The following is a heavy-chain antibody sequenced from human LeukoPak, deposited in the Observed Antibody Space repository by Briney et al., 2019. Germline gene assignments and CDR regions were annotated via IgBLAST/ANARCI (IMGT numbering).Heavy chain of an antibody. CDR2: INHSGST. J-gene: IGHJ3*02. CDR3: ARPGYDAFDI. Sequence: SEALSLTCAVYGGSFSGYYWSWIRQPPGKGLEWIGEINHSGSTNYNPSLKSRVTISVDTSKNQFSLKLSSVTAADTAVYYCARPGYDAFDIWGQGTMVTVSS. CDR1: GGSFSGYY. V-gene: IGHV4-34*01. D-gene: IGHD5-18*01.